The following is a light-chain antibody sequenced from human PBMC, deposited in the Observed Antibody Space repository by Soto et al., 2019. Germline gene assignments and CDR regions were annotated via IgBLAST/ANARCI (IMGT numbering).Light chain of an antibody. CDR3: QHYNYWPPKT. V-gene: IGKV3-15*01. Sequence: EIVMTQSPATQSVSPGERTTLSCRASQSVGNNLAWYQQKPGQAPRLLIYGAYTRATGIPARFSGSGSGTDFTLTISSLQSEDFAVYYCQHYNYWPPKTFGQGTKVDIK. CDR2: GAY. CDR1: QSVGNN. J-gene: IGKJ1*01.